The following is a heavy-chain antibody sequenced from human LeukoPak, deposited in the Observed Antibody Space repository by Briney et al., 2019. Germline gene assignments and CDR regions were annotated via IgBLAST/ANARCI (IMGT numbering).Heavy chain of an antibody. CDR1: GFSFSNSW. CDR2: ISSSGSTI. Sequence: PGGSLRLSCAASGFSFSNSWMSWIRQAPGKGLEWVSYISSSGSTIYYADSVKGRFTISRDNAKNSLYLQMNSLRAEDTAVYYCARVFRSGDYTTDYWGQGTLVTVSS. CDR3: ARVFRSGDYTTDY. J-gene: IGHJ4*02. D-gene: IGHD4-17*01. V-gene: IGHV3-11*01.